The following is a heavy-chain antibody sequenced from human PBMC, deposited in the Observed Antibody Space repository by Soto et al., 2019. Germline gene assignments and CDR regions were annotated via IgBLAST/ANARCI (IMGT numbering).Heavy chain of an antibody. CDR2: ISYDGSNK. Sequence: GGSLRLSCAASGFTFSSYAMHWVRQAPGKGLEWVAVISYDGSNKYYADSVKGRFTISRDNSKNTLYLQMNSLRAEDTAVYYCARAKDYDFWSGYSLNYGMDVWGQGTTVTVS. D-gene: IGHD3-3*01. CDR1: GFTFSSYA. V-gene: IGHV3-30-3*01. CDR3: ARAKDYDFWSGYSLNYGMDV. J-gene: IGHJ6*02.